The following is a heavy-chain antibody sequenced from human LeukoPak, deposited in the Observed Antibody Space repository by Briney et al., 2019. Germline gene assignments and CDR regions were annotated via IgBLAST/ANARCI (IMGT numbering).Heavy chain of an antibody. V-gene: IGHV4-59*01. J-gene: IGHJ6*03. D-gene: IGHD2-8*01. Sequence: SETLSLTCTVSGGSISSYYWSWIRQPPGKGLEWIGYIYYSGSTNCNPSLKSRVTISVDTSKNQFSLKLSSVTAADTAVYYCARGLYRRYMDVWGKGTTVTISS. CDR3: ARGLYRRYMDV. CDR1: GGSISSYY. CDR2: IYYSGST.